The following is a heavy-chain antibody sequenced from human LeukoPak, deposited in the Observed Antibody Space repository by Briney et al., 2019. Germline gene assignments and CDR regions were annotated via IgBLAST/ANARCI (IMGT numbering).Heavy chain of an antibody. J-gene: IGHJ4*02. CDR1: GFTFSDYW. V-gene: IGHV3-74*01. D-gene: IGHD3-16*01. Sequence: GSLSLSCAASGFTFSDYWMHWVRQAPGKGLVWVSRINTDGGSTTYADSVKGRFTISRDNAKNTLYLQMNSLRAEDTAVYYCAIGNYALGWGQGTLVTVSS. CDR2: INTDGGST. CDR3: AIGNYALG.